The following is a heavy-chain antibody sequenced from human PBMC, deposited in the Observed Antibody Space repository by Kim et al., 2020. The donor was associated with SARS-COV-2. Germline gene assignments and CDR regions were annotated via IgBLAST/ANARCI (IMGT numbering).Heavy chain of an antibody. Sequence: GGSLRLSCAASGFTFSSYAMSWVRQAPGKGLEWVSAISGSGGSTYYADSVKGRFTISRDNSKNTLYLQMNSLRAEDTAVYYCAKGYEGLDYYYYGMDVWGQGTTVTVSS. D-gene: IGHD5-12*01. J-gene: IGHJ6*02. CDR2: ISGSGGST. V-gene: IGHV3-23*01. CDR1: GFTFSSYA. CDR3: AKGYEGLDYYYYGMDV.